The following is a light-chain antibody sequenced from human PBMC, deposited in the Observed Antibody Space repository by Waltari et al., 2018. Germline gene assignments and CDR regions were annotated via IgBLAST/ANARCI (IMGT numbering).Light chain of an antibody. CDR2: DVX. V-gene: IGLV2-14*01. CDR1: SSXGGGYNY. CDR3: SSYTSSSTYV. J-gene: IGLJ1*01. Sequence: QSALTQPASVSGSPGQSITISCTGTSSXGGGYNYVSWYQQHPGKAPKLMIYDVXKRPSGVXXXFSGSKSGNTASLTISGXQTEDEADXYCSSYTSSSTYVFGTXTKVTVL.